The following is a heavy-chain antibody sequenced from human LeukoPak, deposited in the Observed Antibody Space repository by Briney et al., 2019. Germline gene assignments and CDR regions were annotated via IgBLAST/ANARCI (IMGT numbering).Heavy chain of an antibody. CDR3: AREAQGFDY. CDR1: GGSISSSSYY. Sequence: SETLSLTCTVSGGSISSSSYYWGWIRQPPGKGLEWIGSIYYSGSTYYNPSLKSRVTISVDTSKNQFSLKLSSVTAADTAVYYCAREAQGFDYWGRGTLVTVSS. V-gene: IGHV4-39*07. CDR2: IYYSGST. J-gene: IGHJ4*02.